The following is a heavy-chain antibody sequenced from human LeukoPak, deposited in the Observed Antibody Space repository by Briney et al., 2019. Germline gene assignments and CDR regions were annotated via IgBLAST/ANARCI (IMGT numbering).Heavy chain of an antibody. V-gene: IGHV3-30*03. Sequence: GGSLRLSCAASGFTFSNYGMHWVRQAPGKGLEWVALISHDGRNIYYADSVKGRFTVSRDNSENTLYLQMTSLRTEDTAVYYCARLVSTYYDISGYSHAPPDCWGQGALVTVSS. CDR1: GFTFSNYG. J-gene: IGHJ4*02. CDR2: ISHDGRNI. CDR3: ARLVSTYYDISGYSHAPPDC. D-gene: IGHD3-22*01.